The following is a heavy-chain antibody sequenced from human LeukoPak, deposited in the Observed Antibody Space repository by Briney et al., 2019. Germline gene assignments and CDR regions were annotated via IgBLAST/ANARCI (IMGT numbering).Heavy chain of an antibody. CDR1: GGSFSGYY. J-gene: IGHJ6*03. D-gene: IGHD2-15*01. CDR3: AREPQPLHIVVVQLRRYYYYMDV. Sequence: SETLSLTCAVYGGSFSGYYWSWIRQPPGKGLEXXXXXXXXXXXXXNPSLKSRVTISVDTSKNQFSLKLSSVTAADTAVYYCAREPQPLHIVVVQLRRYYYYMDVWGKGTTVTVSS. V-gene: IGHV4-34*01. CDR2: XXXXXXX.